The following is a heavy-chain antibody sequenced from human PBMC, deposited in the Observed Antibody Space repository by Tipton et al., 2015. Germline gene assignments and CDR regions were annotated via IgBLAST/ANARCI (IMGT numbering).Heavy chain of an antibody. V-gene: IGHV4-39*07. J-gene: IGHJ4*02. CDR2: IYYSGGI. CDR1: GGSISGSSYY. D-gene: IGHD3-22*01. Sequence: TLSLTRTVSGGSISGSSYYWGWIRQPPGKGLEWIGNIYYSGGIFYNPSLKSRVTISVDTSKNQFSLHLRSVTAADTAVYYCAREVWSYDSSGCDCWGQGTLVAVS. CDR3: AREVWSYDSSGCDC.